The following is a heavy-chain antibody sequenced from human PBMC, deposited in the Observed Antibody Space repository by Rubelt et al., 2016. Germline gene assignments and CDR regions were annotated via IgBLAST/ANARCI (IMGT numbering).Heavy chain of an antibody. CDR1: FSDYA. CDR2: IRSKAKNYAT. CDR3: ASNRRGFNHDYWSPDDYFDS. J-gene: IGHJ4*02. Sequence: FSDYAMHWVRQASGKGLEWDGYIRSKAKNYATVYGASVKGRFTLYRYASKTPAYLQMNILKTEDTAVYLCASNRRGFNHDYWSPDDYFDSWGQGTLVTDSS. V-gene: IGHV3-73*01. D-gene: IGHD3-3*01.